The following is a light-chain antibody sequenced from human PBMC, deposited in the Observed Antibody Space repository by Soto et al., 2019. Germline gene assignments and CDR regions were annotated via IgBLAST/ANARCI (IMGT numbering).Light chain of an antibody. CDR3: QQSSNWPLT. V-gene: IGKV3-11*01. CDR1: QSVSSY. Sequence: EIVLTQSPATLYLSPGERATLSCRASQSVSSYLAWYQQKPGQAPRLLIYDASNRATGIPARFSGSGSGTDFTLTISSLEPEDIAVYYCQQSSNWPLTFGGGTKVEIK. J-gene: IGKJ4*01. CDR2: DAS.